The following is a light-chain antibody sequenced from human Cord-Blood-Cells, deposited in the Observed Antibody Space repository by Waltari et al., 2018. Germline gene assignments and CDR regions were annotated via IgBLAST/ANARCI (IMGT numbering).Light chain of an antibody. CDR2: DVS. CDR1: SSDVGGYNY. CDR3: SSYTSSSTYV. J-gene: IGLJ1*01. Sequence: VSGSPGQSISISCTGTSSDVGGYNYVSWYQQHPGKAPKLMIYDVSNRPSGVSNRFSGSKSGNTASLTISGLQAEDEADYYCSSYTSSSTYVFGTGTKVTVL. V-gene: IGLV2-14*04.